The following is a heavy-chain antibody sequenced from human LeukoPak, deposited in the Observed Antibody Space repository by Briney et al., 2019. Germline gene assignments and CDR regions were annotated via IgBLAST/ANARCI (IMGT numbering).Heavy chain of an antibody. CDR2: ISASGGNT. J-gene: IGHJ4*02. CDR3: SKDAPGY. V-gene: IGHV3-23*01. Sequence: GGSLRLSCAASGFTFSGYAMSWVRQAPVKGLEWVSTISASGGNTYYADSVTGRFTISRDNSKNTLYLQMNSLRAGDTAVYYCSKDAPGYWGQGTLVTVSS. CDR1: GFTFSGYA.